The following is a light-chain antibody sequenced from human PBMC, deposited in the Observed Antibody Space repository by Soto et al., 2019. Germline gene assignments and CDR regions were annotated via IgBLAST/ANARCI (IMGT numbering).Light chain of an antibody. J-gene: IGKJ4*01. CDR1: QGISSA. CDR2: DAS. Sequence: AIQVTQSPSSLSASVGDRVTITCRASQGISSALVWYQQKPGKAPKLLIYDASTLESGVPSRFSGSGYGTDFTLTISSLQPEDFATYYCQQFDSNPLTFGGGTKV. CDR3: QQFDSNPLT. V-gene: IGKV1-13*02.